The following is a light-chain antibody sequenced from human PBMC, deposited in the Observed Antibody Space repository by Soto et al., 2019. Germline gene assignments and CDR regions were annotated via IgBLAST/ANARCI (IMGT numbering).Light chain of an antibody. Sequence: VLAQSPGTLSLSPGERATLSCRASQSVSSSYLAWYQQKLGQAPRLLIYGASFRATGIPDRFSGSGSGTDFTLTINRLEPEDFAVYYCQQYGSSPWTFGQGTKVEIK. CDR1: QSVSSSY. CDR3: QQYGSSPWT. J-gene: IGKJ1*01. V-gene: IGKV3-20*01. CDR2: GAS.